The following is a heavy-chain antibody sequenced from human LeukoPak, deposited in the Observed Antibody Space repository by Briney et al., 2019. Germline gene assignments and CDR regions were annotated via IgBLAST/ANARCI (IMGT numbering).Heavy chain of an antibody. CDR3: ARADPAVAGHDAFDI. CDR1: GFTFSNYW. J-gene: IGHJ3*02. CDR2: INYDGSST. V-gene: IGHV3-74*01. D-gene: IGHD6-19*01. Sequence: GGSLRLSCAASGFTFSNYWMHWVRQAPGKGLVWVSHINYDGSSTTYADSVKGRVTISRDNSKNTLYLQMNSLRAEDTAVYYCARADPAVAGHDAFDIWGQGTMVTVSS.